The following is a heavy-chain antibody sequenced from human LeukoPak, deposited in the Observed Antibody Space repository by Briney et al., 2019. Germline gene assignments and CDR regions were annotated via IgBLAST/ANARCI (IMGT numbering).Heavy chain of an antibody. J-gene: IGHJ6*04. CDR2: IYSGGST. V-gene: IGHV3-53*01. CDR3: ARERKGYYYYGMDV. CDR1: GFTVSSNY. Sequence: GGSLRLSCAASGFTVSSNYMSWVRQAPGKGLEWVSVIYSGGSTYYADSVKDRFTISRDNSKNTLYLQMNSLRAEDTAVYYCARERKGYYYYGMDVWGKGTTVTVSS.